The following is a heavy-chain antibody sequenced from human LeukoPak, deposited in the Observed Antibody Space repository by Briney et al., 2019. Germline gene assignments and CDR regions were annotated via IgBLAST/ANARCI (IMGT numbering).Heavy chain of an antibody. V-gene: IGHV4-39*01. Sequence: SEILSLTCTVSGDSISSNSYYWGWIRQPPGKGLEWIGSIYYRGSTYYNPSLKSRVTISVDTSKNQFSLKLTSVTAADTAVYYCVRPAEQQLDAYDIWGQGKMVTVSS. CDR1: GDSISSNSYY. CDR3: VRPAEQQLDAYDI. J-gene: IGHJ3*02. CDR2: IYYRGST. D-gene: IGHD6-13*01.